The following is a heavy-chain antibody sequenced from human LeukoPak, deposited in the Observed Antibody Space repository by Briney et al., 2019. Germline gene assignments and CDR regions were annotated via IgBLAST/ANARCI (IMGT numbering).Heavy chain of an antibody. J-gene: IGHJ2*01. V-gene: IGHV1-18*01. Sequence: ASVKVSCKASGCTFTSYGISWVRQAPGQGLEWLGWIIAYNGNTNYAQKLQGGGTMTTDTSTSTAYLELRSLRSEDTAVYYCARDPGEIYGSGSYYNWYFDLWGRVTLVTVSS. D-gene: IGHD3-10*01. CDR3: ARDPGEIYGSGSYYNWYFDL. CDR1: GCTFTSYG. CDR2: IIAYNGNT.